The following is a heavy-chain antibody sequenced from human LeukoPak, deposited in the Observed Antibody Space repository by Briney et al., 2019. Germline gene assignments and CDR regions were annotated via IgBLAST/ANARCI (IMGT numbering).Heavy chain of an antibody. CDR2: ISGSGGST. J-gene: IGHJ4*02. V-gene: IGHV3-23*01. CDR3: AKSQHRWEFNY. D-gene: IGHD1-26*01. Sequence: GGSLRLSCAASGFTLSSYALSWVRQAPGKGLEWVSAISGSGGSTYYADSVKGRFTISRDNSKNTLYLQMNSLRAEDKVVYYCAKSQHRWEFNYWGQGTLVTVSS. CDR1: GFTLSSYA.